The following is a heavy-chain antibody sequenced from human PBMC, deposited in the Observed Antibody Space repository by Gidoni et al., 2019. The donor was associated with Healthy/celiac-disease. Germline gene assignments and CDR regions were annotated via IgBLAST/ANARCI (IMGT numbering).Heavy chain of an antibody. D-gene: IGHD6-19*01. CDR2: INPSGGST. Sequence: QVQLVQSGAEVKKPGASVKVSCKASGSTFTSYYMHWVRQAPGQGLEWMGIINPSGGSTSYAQKFQGRVTMTRDTSTSTVYMELSSLRSEDTAVYYCARVSKAVAGSDYWGQGTLVTVSS. J-gene: IGHJ4*02. CDR1: GSTFTSYY. CDR3: ARVSKAVAGSDY. V-gene: IGHV1-46*01.